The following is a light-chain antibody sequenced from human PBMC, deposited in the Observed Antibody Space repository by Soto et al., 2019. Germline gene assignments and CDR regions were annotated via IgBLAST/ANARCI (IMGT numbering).Light chain of an antibody. J-gene: IGLJ1*01. CDR3: SSFTSSSTYV. CDR2: EVN. Sequence: QSALTQPASVSGSPGQSITISCTGTSSDVGGCNCVSWYQQHPAKAPKLVIYEVNNRPSGVSNRFSGSKSGNTASLTISGLQAEDEADYYCSSFTSSSTYVFGTGTKLTVL. V-gene: IGLV2-14*01. CDR1: SSDVGGCNC.